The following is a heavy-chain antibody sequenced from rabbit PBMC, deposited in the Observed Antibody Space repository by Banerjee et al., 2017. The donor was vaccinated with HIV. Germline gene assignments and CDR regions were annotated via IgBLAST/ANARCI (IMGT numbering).Heavy chain of an antibody. CDR2: IYTSSVST. CDR3: VRGLISGRGYYLNL. V-gene: IGHV1S45*01. Sequence: QEQLVESGGGLVQPEGSLTLTCTASGFDFSSSYYMCWVRQAPGKGLEWIGCIYTSSVSTYYASWAKGRFTVSKTSSTTVTLQMTSLTAADTATYFCVRGLISGRGYYLNLWGQGTLVTVS. J-gene: IGHJ4*01. CDR1: GFDFSSSYY. D-gene: IGHD1-1*01.